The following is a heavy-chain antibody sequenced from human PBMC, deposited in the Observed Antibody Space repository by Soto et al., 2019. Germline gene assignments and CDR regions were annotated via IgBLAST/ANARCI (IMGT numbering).Heavy chain of an antibody. V-gene: IGHV4-61*01. D-gene: IGHD3-22*01. Sequence: PSETLSLTCSVSGGSIRSSHTSTYWTWIRQPPGKGLEWIAYIYHNGNTAYNPSLKSRITISVDSSKNQFFLKLNSVTAADTAVYYCARDSSGRHDYWGQGTLVTVSS. CDR2: IYHNGNT. CDR3: ARDSSGRHDY. J-gene: IGHJ4*02. CDR1: GGSIRSSHTSTY.